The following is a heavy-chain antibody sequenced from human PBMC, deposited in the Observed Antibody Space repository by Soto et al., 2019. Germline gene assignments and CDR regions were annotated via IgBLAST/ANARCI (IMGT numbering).Heavy chain of an antibody. J-gene: IGHJ6*02. CDR1: GFTFSNYD. Sequence: EVQLVESGGGLVQPGGSLRLSCIASGFTFSNYDMHWVRQVTGKGLEWVSAIGTVGDTYYPVSVKGRFTISREDAKNSLYLQMDSLRAGDTAVYYCAREIREAVDTSHYYYGLDVWGQGTTVTVSS. CDR2: IGTVGDT. CDR3: AREIREAVDTSHYYYGLDV. D-gene: IGHD6-13*01. V-gene: IGHV3-13*04.